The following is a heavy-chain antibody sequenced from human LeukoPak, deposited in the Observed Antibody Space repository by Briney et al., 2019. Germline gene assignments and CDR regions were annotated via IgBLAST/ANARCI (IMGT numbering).Heavy chain of an antibody. CDR3: ARSETRYFASVWNWFDP. V-gene: IGHV4-34*01. CDR2: INHSGST. Sequence: SPSETLSLTCAVYGGSFSGYYWSWIRQPPGKGLEWIGEINHSGSTNYNPSLKSRVTISVDTSKNQFSLKLSSVTAADTAVYYCARSETRYFASVWNWFDPWGQGTLVTVSS. CDR1: GGSFSGYY. D-gene: IGHD3-9*01. J-gene: IGHJ5*02.